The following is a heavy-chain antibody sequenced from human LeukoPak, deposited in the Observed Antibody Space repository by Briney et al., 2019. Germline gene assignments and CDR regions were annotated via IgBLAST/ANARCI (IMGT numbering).Heavy chain of an antibody. V-gene: IGHV4-30-4*07. CDR1: GGSISSGGYS. D-gene: IGHD5-18*01. Sequence: SETLSLTCAVSGGSISSGGYSWSWIRQPPGKGLEWIGYIYYSGSTYYNPSLKSRVTISVDTSKNRFSLKLSSVTAADTAVYYCARGAVDTAMVYFDYWGQGTLVTVSS. CDR3: ARGAVDTAMVYFDY. J-gene: IGHJ4*02. CDR2: IYYSGST.